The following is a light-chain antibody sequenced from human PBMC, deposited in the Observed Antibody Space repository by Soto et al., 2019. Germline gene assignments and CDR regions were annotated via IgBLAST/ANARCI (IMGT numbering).Light chain of an antibody. CDR2: EVY. CDR1: ASDIGAYNF. Sequence: QSVLTQPPSASGSPGQSATISCTGAASDIGAYNFVSWYQQHPGRAPKLMIYEVYKRPSGVPDRFSGSKSGNTASLTVSGLQAEDEADYYCSSHTTTSSALQVFGTGTKVTVL. CDR3: SSHTTTSSALQV. V-gene: IGLV2-8*01. J-gene: IGLJ1*01.